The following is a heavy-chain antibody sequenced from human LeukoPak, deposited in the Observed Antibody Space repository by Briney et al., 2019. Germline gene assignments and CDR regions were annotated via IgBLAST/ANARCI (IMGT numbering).Heavy chain of an antibody. Sequence: PSETLSLTCTVSGGSISSYYWSWIRQPAGKGLEWIGRIYSSGSTNYNPSLKSRVTMSVDTSKNQFSLKLSSVTAADTAVYYCASGHSSGLDDPWGQGTLVTVSS. J-gene: IGHJ5*02. V-gene: IGHV4-4*07. CDR3: ASGHSSGLDDP. CDR1: GGSISSYY. CDR2: IYSSGST. D-gene: IGHD6-19*01.